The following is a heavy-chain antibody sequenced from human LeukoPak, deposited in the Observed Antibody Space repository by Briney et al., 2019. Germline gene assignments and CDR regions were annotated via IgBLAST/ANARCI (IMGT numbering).Heavy chain of an antibody. CDR1: GFTFPGYG. D-gene: IGHD3-22*01. Sequence: GGSLRLSCAASGFTFPGYGVHWVRQAPGKGLEWVTFIRYDGNDKHYADSVKGRFTISRDNSKNTVFLQMHGLRAEDTAVYYCAKDRNSYNYYDSSGAPNAFDIWGQGTMVTVSS. CDR2: IRYDGNDK. V-gene: IGHV3-30*02. CDR3: AKDRNSYNYYDSSGAPNAFDI. J-gene: IGHJ3*02.